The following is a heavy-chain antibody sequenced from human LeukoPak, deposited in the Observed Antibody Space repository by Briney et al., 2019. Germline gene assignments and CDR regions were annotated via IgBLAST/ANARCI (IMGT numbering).Heavy chain of an antibody. J-gene: IGHJ6*02. D-gene: IGHD6-19*01. CDR3: AKDPKAMAGNNYYGMVA. CDR1: GFTFSSYG. V-gene: IGHV3-30*18. Sequence: GGSLRLSCGASGFTFSSYGMHWVRQAPGKGLEWVAVISSDGSNKYYADSVEGRFTISRDNSKNTLYLQMNSLRAEDTAVYYCAKDPKAMAGNNYYGMVAWGQGTTVTVSS. CDR2: ISSDGSNK.